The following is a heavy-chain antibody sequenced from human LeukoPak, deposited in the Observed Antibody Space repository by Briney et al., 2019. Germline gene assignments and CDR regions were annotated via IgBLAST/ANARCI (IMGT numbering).Heavy chain of an antibody. CDR1: GFTFSSYG. Sequence: GRSLRLSCAASGFTFSSYGMHWVSQAPGKGLEWVAVIWYDGSNKYYADSVKGRFTISRDNSKNTLYLQMNSLRAEDTAVYYCARDLRFGESVGAFDIWGQGTMVTVSS. CDR3: ARDLRFGESVGAFDI. V-gene: IGHV3-33*01. D-gene: IGHD3-10*01. J-gene: IGHJ3*02. CDR2: IWYDGSNK.